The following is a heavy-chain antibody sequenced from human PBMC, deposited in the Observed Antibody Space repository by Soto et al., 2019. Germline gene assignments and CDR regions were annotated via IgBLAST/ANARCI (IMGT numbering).Heavy chain of an antibody. CDR3: AREFGYCSGGSCYSNYEGDY. CDR2: ISSSSSYI. D-gene: IGHD2-15*01. V-gene: IGHV3-21*01. J-gene: IGHJ4*02. CDR1: GFTFSSYS. Sequence: GGSLRLSCAASGFTFSSYSMNWVRQAPGKGLEWVSSISSSSSYIYYADSVKGRFTISRDNAKNSLYLQMNSLRAEDTAVYYCAREFGYCSGGSCYSNYEGDYWGQGTLVTVSS.